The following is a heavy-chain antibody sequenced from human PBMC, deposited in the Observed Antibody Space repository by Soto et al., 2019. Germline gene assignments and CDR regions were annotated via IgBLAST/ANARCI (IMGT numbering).Heavy chain of an antibody. D-gene: IGHD4-17*01. CDR1: GFTFSRYW. V-gene: IGHV3-7*01. CDR3: ARIYGDYGYCYGMDV. J-gene: IGHJ6*02. CDR2: IKQDGSEK. Sequence: EVQLVQSGGGLVQPGGSLRLSCADSGFTFSRYWMSWVRQAPGKGLEWVANIKQDGSEKYYVDSVKGRFPISRDNAKNSLDRQMNSLRAEDTAVYYCARIYGDYGYCYGMDVWGQGTTVTVSS.